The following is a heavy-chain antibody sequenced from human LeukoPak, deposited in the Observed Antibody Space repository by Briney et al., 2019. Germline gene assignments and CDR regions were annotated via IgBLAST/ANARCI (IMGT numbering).Heavy chain of an antibody. D-gene: IGHD3-22*01. V-gene: IGHV3-11*01. J-gene: IGHJ4*02. CDR1: GFTFSDYY. Sequence: PGGSLSLSCAASGFTFSDYYMSWIRQAPGKGLEWVSYISTSGSTIYYADSVKGRFTISRDNAKNSLYLQMNSLRAEDTAVYYCARDQPLTRYYFDSSGYFGLDYWGQGTLVTVSS. CDR2: ISTSGSTI. CDR3: ARDQPLTRYYFDSSGYFGLDY.